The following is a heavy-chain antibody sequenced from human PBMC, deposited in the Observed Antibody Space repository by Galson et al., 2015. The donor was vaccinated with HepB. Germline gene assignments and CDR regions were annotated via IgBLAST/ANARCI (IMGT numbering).Heavy chain of an antibody. CDR3: ARSPLTKWGYSGYDYGDNWYFDL. V-gene: IGHV3-13*05. D-gene: IGHD5-12*01. J-gene: IGHJ2*01. Sequence: SLRLSCAASGFTFSSYDMHWVRQATGKGLEWVSAIGTAGDPYYPGSVKGRFTISRENAKNSLYLQMNSLRAGDTAVYYCARSPLTKWGYSGYDYGDNWYFDLWGRGTLVTVSS. CDR1: GFTFSSYD. CDR2: IGTAGDP.